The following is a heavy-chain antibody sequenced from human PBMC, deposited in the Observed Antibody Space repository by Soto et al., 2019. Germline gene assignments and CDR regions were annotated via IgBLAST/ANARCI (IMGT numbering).Heavy chain of an antibody. CDR1: GFTFSSYA. CDR2: ISYDGSNK. Sequence: PGGSLRLSCAASGFTFSSYAMHWVRQAPGKGLEWVAVISYDGSNKYYADSVKGRFTISRDNSKNTLYLQMNSLRAEDTAVYYCARDRGSIAARLLQHWGQRTLVTVSS. D-gene: IGHD6-6*01. V-gene: IGHV3-30-3*01. CDR3: ARDRGSIAARLLQH. J-gene: IGHJ1*01.